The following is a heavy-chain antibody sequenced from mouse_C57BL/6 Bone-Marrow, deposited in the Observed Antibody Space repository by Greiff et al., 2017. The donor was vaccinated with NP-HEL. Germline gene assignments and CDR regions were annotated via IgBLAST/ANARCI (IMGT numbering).Heavy chain of an antibody. J-gene: IGHJ3*01. V-gene: IGHV1-55*01. CDR2: IYPGSGST. D-gene: IGHD3-2*02. Sequence: QVQLQQPGAELVKPGASVKMSCKASGYTFTSYWITWVKQRPGQGLEWIGDIYPGSGSTNYNEKFKSKATLTVDTSSSTAYMQLSSLTSEDSAVYYCARKMGAAQAAWFAYWGQGTLVTVSA. CDR3: ARKMGAAQAAWFAY. CDR1: GYTFTSYW.